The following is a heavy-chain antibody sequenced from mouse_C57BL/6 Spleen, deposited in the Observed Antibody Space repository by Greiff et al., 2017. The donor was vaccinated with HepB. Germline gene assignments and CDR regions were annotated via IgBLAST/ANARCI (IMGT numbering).Heavy chain of an antibody. Sequence: QVQLQQSGAELVKPGASVKISCKASGYTFTDYYINWVKQRPGQGLEWIGKIGPGSGSTYYNEKFKGKATLTADKSSSTAYMQLSSLTSEDSAVYFCAVAPYDGYYEWFAYWGQGTLVTVSA. CDR2: IGPGSGST. D-gene: IGHD2-3*01. J-gene: IGHJ3*01. CDR3: AVAPYDGYYEWFAY. CDR1: GYTFTDYY. V-gene: IGHV1-77*01.